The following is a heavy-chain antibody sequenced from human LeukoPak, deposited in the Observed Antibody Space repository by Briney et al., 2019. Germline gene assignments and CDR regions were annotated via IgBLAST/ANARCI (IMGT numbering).Heavy chain of an antibody. CDR3: ARGVRWFDP. D-gene: IGHD6-6*01. J-gene: IGHJ5*02. V-gene: IGHV4-34*01. CDR2: INHSGST. CDR1: GGSFSGYY. Sequence: SETLSLTCAVYGGSFSGYYWSWIRQPPGKGLEWIGEINHSGSTDYNPSLKSRVTISVDTSKNQFSLKLSSVTAADTAVYYCARGVRWFDPWGQGTLVTVSS.